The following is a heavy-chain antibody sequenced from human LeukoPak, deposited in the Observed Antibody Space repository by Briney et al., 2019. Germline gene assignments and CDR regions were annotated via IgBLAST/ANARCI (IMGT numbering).Heavy chain of an antibody. D-gene: IGHD3-10*01. CDR3: ALHPAQGSGSLDY. Sequence: GESLKISFKGSGYRFTSYWIGWVGQMPGKGLEWMGIIYPGDSDTRYSPSFQGQVTISADKSISTAYLQWSSLKASDTAIYYCALHPAQGSGSLDYWGQGTLVTVSS. V-gene: IGHV5-51*01. CDR2: IYPGDSDT. CDR1: GYRFTSYW. J-gene: IGHJ4*02.